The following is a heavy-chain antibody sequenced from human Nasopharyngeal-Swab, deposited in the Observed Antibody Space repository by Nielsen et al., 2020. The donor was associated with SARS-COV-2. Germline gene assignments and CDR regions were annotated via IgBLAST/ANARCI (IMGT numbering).Heavy chain of an antibody. CDR2: IIPILGIA. Sequence: SVKVSCKASGGTFSSYAISWVRQAPGQGLEWMGGIIPILGIANYAQKFQGRVTMTRNTSISTAYMELSSLRSEDTAVYYCASGVVVAATDYGMDVWGQGTTVTVSS. CDR3: ASGVVVAATDYGMDV. CDR1: GGTFSSYA. J-gene: IGHJ6*02. D-gene: IGHD2-15*01. V-gene: IGHV1-69*10.